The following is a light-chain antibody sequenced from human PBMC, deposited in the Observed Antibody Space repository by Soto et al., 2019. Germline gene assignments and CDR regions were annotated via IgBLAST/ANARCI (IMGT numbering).Light chain of an antibody. V-gene: IGKV1-5*01. CDR3: QQLESYPST. Sequence: DIQMTQSPSTLSASVGDRFTITCRASQTIISWLAWYQQKPGKAPKLLIYDASSLESGVPSRFAGSGSGTDFTLTISSLQPEDFATYYCQQLESYPSTFGGGTKVDIK. CDR1: QTIISW. J-gene: IGKJ4*01. CDR2: DAS.